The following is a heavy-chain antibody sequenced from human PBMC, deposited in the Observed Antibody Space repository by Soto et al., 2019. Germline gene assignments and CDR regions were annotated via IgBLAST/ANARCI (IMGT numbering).Heavy chain of an antibody. Sequence: GGPLRLSCAVSGFSFGTYWMSWVRQAPGKGLEWLASIKQDGSERYYLDSVKGRFTISRDNAKDSLSLQMNSLRGEDTAFYYCARDVGPITIFGEALSGYFDFWGQGTQGTAPQ. CDR3: ARDVGPITIFGEALSGYFDF. D-gene: IGHD3-3*01. CDR2: IKQDGSER. V-gene: IGHV3-7*03. CDR1: GFSFGTYW. J-gene: IGHJ4*02.